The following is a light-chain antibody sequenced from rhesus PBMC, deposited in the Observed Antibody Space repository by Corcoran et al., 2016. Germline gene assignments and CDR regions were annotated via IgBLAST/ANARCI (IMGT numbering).Light chain of an antibody. CDR1: QGISSY. V-gene: IGKV1-32*02. J-gene: IGKJ3*01. CDR2: SAN. Sequence: DIQMSQSPSSLSASVGDRVTITCRASQGISSYLNWYQQKPGKAPKRLIDSANSLARGGPSRFSGSGSVTEFTLTISSLQPEDFATYYCQQGNSNPFTFGPGTRLDIK. CDR3: QQGNSNPFT.